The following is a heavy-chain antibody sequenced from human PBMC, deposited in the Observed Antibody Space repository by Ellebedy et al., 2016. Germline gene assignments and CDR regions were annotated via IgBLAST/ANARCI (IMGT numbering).Heavy chain of an antibody. CDR3: GRESASSGTDY. V-gene: IGHV3-23*01. CDR2: IRGRSLTT. J-gene: IGHJ4*02. Sequence: GGSLRLXXSVSGGTFSGSDSYWGWTRQAPGKGLEWLSAIRGRSLTTFYAESGKGRFSTYRDNSNNTVYLEMTSLTVDDTAVYYCGRESASSGTDYWGQGTPVSVSS. CDR1: GGTFSGSDSY. D-gene: IGHD6-13*01.